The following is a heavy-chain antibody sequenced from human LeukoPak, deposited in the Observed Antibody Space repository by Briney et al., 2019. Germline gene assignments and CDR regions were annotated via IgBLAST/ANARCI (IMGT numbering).Heavy chain of an antibody. CDR2: IIPIFGTA. D-gene: IGHD3-22*01. CDR3: AREGGYYPFDY. Sequence: SVKVSCKASGGTFTTYAISWVRQAPGQGLEWMGGIIPIFGTANYAQKFQGRVTITADESTSTAYMELSSLRSEDTAVYYCAREGGYYPFDYWGQGTLVTVSS. CDR1: GGTFTTYA. J-gene: IGHJ4*02. V-gene: IGHV1-69*13.